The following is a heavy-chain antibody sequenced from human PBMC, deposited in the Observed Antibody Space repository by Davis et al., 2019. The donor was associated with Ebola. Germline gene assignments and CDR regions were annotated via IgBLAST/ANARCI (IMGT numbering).Heavy chain of an antibody. J-gene: IGHJ6*02. Sequence: GESLKISCAASGFTFSSYGMHWVRQAPGKGLEWVAVIWYDGGTKYYADSVKGRFIISRDNSQNMLYLQMNSLRPEDTAVYYCAKVGKMKWNFRYAMDVWGQGTTVTVS. CDR1: GFTFSSYG. CDR2: IWYDGGTK. D-gene: IGHD1-7*01. CDR3: AKVGKMKWNFRYAMDV. V-gene: IGHV3-33*06.